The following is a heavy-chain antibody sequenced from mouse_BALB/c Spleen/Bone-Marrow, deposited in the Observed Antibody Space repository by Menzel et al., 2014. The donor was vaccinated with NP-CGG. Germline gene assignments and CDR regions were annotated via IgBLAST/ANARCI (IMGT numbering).Heavy chain of an antibody. J-gene: IGHJ2*01. CDR1: GYTFTAYA. D-gene: IGHD1-1*01. Sequence: ESGPELVRPGVSVKLSCKGSGYTFTAYAMHWVKQSHAESLEWIGLISTYSGNTHYNQDFKGKATMTVDKSSSTAYMELARLTSEDSAIYYCARNFYDSSYFDYWGQGTTLTVSS. V-gene: IGHV1-67*01. CDR3: ARNFYDSSYFDY. CDR2: ISTYSGNT.